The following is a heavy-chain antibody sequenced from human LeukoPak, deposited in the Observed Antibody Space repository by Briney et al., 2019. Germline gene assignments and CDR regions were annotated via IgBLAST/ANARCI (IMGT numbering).Heavy chain of an antibody. J-gene: IGHJ5*02. V-gene: IGHV4-4*09. D-gene: IGHD1-14*01. CDR2: IYTSGST. Sequence: KPSETLSLTCTVSGGSISSYYWSWIRQPPGKGLEWIGYIYTSGSTNYNPSPKSRVTISVDTSKNQFSLKLSSVTAADTAVYYCARRTSGWFDPWGQGTLVTVSS. CDR1: GGSISSYY. CDR3: ARRTSGWFDP.